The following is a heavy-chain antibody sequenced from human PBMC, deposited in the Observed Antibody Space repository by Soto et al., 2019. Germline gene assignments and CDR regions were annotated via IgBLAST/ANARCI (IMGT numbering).Heavy chain of an antibody. Sequence: QVQLQESGPGLVKPSQTLSLTCTVSGGSISSGDYYWSWIRQPPGKGLEWIGYIYYSGSTYYNPSLRSRVTISVDTSKNQFSLELSSVTAADTAVYYCATASGRVYNWFDPWGQGTLVTVSS. CDR1: GGSISSGDYY. CDR2: IYYSGST. D-gene: IGHD3-10*01. J-gene: IGHJ5*02. V-gene: IGHV4-30-4*01. CDR3: ATASGRVYNWFDP.